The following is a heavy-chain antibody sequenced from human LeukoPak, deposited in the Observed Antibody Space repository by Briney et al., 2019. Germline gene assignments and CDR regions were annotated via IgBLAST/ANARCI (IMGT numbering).Heavy chain of an antibody. D-gene: IGHD3-10*01. Sequence: PSETLSLTCAVYGGSFSGYYWSWIRRPPGKGLEWIGEINHSGSTNYNPSLKSRVTISVDTSKNQFSLKLSSVTAADTAVYYCARPYYGSGSFDAFDIWGQGTMVTVSS. CDR1: GGSFSGYY. J-gene: IGHJ3*02. CDR2: INHSGST. V-gene: IGHV4-34*01. CDR3: ARPYYGSGSFDAFDI.